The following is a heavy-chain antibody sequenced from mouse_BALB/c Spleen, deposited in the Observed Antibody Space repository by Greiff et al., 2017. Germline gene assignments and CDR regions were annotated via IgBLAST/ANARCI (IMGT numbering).Heavy chain of an antibody. CDR2: ISYSGST. CDR1: GYSITSDYA. V-gene: IGHV3-2*02. Sequence: VQLKQSGPGLVKPSQSLSLTCTVTGYSITSDYAWNWLRQFPGNKLEWMGYISYSGSTSYNPSLKSRISITRDTSKNQFFLQLNSVTTEDTATYYCARSGSYYAMDYWGQGTSVTVSS. D-gene: IGHD3-1*01. CDR3: ARSGSYYAMDY. J-gene: IGHJ4*01.